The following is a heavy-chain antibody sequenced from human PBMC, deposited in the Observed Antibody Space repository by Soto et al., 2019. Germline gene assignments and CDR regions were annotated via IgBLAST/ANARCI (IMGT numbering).Heavy chain of an antibody. CDR3: ARFDYDASNYPPRGYFDL. V-gene: IGHV3-23*01. J-gene: IGHJ2*01. CDR2: ISRRGAFG. CDR1: GFRISNYG. Sequence: EVQLLESGGGLVQPGGSLRLSCAASGFRISNYGLNWVRQAPGKGLEWVSVISRRGAFGFYADSVKGRFTISRDNSNNTLVLQMNSLRVEDTAIYYGARFDYDASNYPPRGYFDLWGRGTLVTVSS. D-gene: IGHD3-22*01.